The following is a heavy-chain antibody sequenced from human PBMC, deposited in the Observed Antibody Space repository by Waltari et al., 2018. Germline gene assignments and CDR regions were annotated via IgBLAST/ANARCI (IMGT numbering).Heavy chain of an antibody. J-gene: IGHJ5*02. CDR3: AKDPPIAAAGTEWFDP. V-gene: IGHV3-23*01. Sequence: EVQLLESGGCLVQPGGSLRLSCAASGFTFSSYAMSWVRQAPGKGLEWVSAISGSGGSTYYADSVKGRFTISRDNSKNTLYLQMNSLRAEDTAVYYCAKDPPIAAAGTEWFDPWGQGTLVTVSS. CDR2: ISGSGGST. D-gene: IGHD6-13*01. CDR1: GFTFSSYA.